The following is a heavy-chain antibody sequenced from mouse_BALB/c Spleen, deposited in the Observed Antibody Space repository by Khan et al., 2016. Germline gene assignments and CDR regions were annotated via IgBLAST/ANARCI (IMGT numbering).Heavy chain of an antibody. CDR2: IDPFNGGT. CDR1: GYSFTSYY. V-gene: IGHV1S135*01. D-gene: IGHD1-1*01. Sequence: VQLQQSGPELMKPGASVKISCKASGYSFTSYYMHWVKQSHGKGLEWIGYIDPFNGGTSYNQKFKGKATLTVDKSSSTAYMHLSSLTSEDSAVYYCASSTQSFYAMDYWGQGTSVTVSS. J-gene: IGHJ4*01. CDR3: ASSTQSFYAMDY.